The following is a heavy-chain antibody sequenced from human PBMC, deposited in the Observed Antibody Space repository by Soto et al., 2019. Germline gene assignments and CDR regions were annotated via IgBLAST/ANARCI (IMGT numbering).Heavy chain of an antibody. D-gene: IGHD2-2*01. V-gene: IGHV3-21*01. CDR3: ARDLGGVPAAMFNYYYYMDV. CDR1: GFTFSSYS. J-gene: IGHJ6*03. CDR2: ISSSSSYI. Sequence: EVQLVESGGGLVKPGGSLRLSCAASGFTFSSYSMNWVRQAPGKGLEWVSSISSSSSYIYYADSVKGRFTISRDNAKNSLYLQMNSLRAEDTAVYYCARDLGGVPAAMFNYYYYMDVWGKGTTVTVSS.